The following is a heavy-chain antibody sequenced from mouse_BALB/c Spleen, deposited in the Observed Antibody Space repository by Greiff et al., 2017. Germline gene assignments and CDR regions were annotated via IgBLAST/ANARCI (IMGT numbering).Heavy chain of an antibody. CDR1: GYSFTDYI. CDR2: INPYYGST. CDR3: ARGGYDSWFAY. D-gene: IGHD2-14*01. J-gene: IGHJ3*01. Sequence: EVQLQQTGPELVKPGASVKISCKASGYSFTDYIMLWVKQSHGKSLEWIGNINPYYGSTSYNLKFKGKATLTVDKSSSTAYMQLNSLTSEDSAVYYCARGGYDSWFAYWGQGTLVTVSA. V-gene: IGHV1-39*01.